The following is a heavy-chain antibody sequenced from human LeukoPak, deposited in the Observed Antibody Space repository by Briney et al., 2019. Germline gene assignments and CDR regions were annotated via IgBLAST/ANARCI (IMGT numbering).Heavy chain of an antibody. CDR1: GFAFSSNA. D-gene: IGHD1-1*01. J-gene: IGHJ3*02. CDR3: AKCNLDNCREGFHI. V-gene: IGHV3-23*01. Sequence: PGGSLRLSCAAAGFAFSSNALSWVRQAPGEGLDWVSSISVSSTTYYLDSVKGRFTISRDNSNNALFLQMNSLRAEDTALYYCAKCNLDNCREGFHIWGQGTMVTVSS. CDR2: ISVSSTT.